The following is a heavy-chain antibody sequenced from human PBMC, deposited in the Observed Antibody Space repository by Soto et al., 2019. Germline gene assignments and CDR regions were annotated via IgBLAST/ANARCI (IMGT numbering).Heavy chain of an antibody. CDR2: ISYDGSNK. Sequence: GGSLRLSCAASGFTFSSYAMHWVRQAPGKGLEWVAVISYDGSNKYYADSVKGRFTISRDNSKNTLYLQMNSLRAEDTAVYYCARDLIAAAATEYYYYGMDVWGQGTTVTVSS. J-gene: IGHJ6*02. D-gene: IGHD6-13*01. V-gene: IGHV3-30-3*01. CDR1: GFTFSSYA. CDR3: ARDLIAAAATEYYYYGMDV.